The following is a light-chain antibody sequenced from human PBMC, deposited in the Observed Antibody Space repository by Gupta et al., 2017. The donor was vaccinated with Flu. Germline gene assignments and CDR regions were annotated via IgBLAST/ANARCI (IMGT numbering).Light chain of an antibody. J-gene: IGLJ3*02. Sequence: KVTISCSGSSSNIGNNHVSWYQQFPGTAPKPLIFETRVRPSGVPDRFSGSKSGTSATLDITGLQAGDEADYYCGAWDSSLTQGLFGGGTKMTV. CDR1: SSNIGNNH. CDR2: ETR. CDR3: GAWDSSLTQGL. V-gene: IGLV1-51*02.